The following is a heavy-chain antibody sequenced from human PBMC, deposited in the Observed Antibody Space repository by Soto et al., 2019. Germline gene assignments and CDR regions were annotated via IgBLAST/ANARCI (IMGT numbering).Heavy chain of an antibody. J-gene: IGHJ4*02. CDR2: IYYSGTS. CDR3: ASRVEGLYSGHDRYYFDY. D-gene: IGHD5-12*01. CDR1: GGSISTSAYY. V-gene: IGHV4-39*01. Sequence: SETLSLTCTVSGGSISTSAYYWGWIRQPPGKGLEWIGTIYYSGTSYHNPSLKSRVTISVDTSKNQFSLTLTSVTAADTALYYCASRVEGLYSGHDRYYFDYWGQGTLVTVSS.